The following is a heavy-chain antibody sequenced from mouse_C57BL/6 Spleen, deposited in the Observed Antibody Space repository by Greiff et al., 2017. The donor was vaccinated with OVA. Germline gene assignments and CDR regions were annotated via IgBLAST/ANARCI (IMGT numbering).Heavy chain of an antibody. CDR1: GYTFTSYW. J-gene: IGHJ4*01. Sequence: QVQLQQPGAELVRPGSSVTLSCKASGYTFTSYWMDWVKQRPGQGLEWIGNIYPSDSATHYNQKFKDKATLTVDKSSSTAYMQLSSLTSEDSAVYYCARGSNYGGNYAMDYWGQGTSVTVSA. D-gene: IGHD2-5*01. V-gene: IGHV1-61*01. CDR3: ARGSNYGGNYAMDY. CDR2: IYPSDSAT.